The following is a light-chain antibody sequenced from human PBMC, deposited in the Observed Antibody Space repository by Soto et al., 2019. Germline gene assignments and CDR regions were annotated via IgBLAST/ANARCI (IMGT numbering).Light chain of an antibody. CDR3: QQYGTSHMYT. J-gene: IGKJ2*01. CDR1: QRVKSGY. CDR2: GAS. Sequence: EIVLTQSPGTLSLSPGERATLSCRASQRVKSGYLAWYQQKPGQPPRLLISGASSRATGIPDRFSGSGSGTDFNLTISGLEPEDFAVYYCQQYGTSHMYTFGQGTKLEIK. V-gene: IGKV3-20*01.